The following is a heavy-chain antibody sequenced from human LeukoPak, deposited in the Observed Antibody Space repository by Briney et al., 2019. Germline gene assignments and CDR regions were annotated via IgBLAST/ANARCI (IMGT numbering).Heavy chain of an antibody. CDR2: IYTSGST. D-gene: IGHD6-19*01. CDR1: GGSISSGSYY. J-gene: IGHJ4*02. CDR3: ARAPPRNSSGWYRYFDY. Sequence: SQTLSLTCTVSGGSISSGSYYWSWIRQPAGKGLEWIGRIYTSGSTNYNPSLKSRVTISEDTSKNQFSLKLSSVTAADTAVYYCARAPPRNSSGWYRYFDYWGQGTLVTVSS. V-gene: IGHV4-61*02.